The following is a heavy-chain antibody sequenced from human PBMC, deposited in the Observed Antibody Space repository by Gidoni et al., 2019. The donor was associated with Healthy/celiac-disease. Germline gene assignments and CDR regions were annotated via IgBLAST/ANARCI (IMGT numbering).Heavy chain of an antibody. D-gene: IGHD3-10*01. CDR3: AKDPYYYGSGTLPFDY. V-gene: IGHV3-23*01. CDR1: GFTFSSYA. J-gene: IGHJ4*02. Sequence: EVQLLESGGGLVQPGGSLRLSCAASGFTFSSYAMSWVRQAPGKGLEWVSAISGSGGSTYYADSVKGRFTISRDNSKNTLYLQMNSLRAEDTAVYYCAKDPYYYGSGTLPFDYWGQGTLVTVSS. CDR2: ISGSGGST.